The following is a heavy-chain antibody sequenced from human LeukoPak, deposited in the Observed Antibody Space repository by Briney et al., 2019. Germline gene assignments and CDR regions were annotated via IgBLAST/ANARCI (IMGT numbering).Heavy chain of an antibody. Sequence: GGSLRLSCAASGFVVSNNYLTWVRQAPGKGLEWVSVIYRGGDTFYGDSVKGRFTISRDNSKNTLYLQMNSLRAEDTAVYYCARGLYYDGSGRYYHDYWGQGTLVTVSS. CDR1: GFVVSNNY. CDR3: ARGLYYDGSGRYYHDY. CDR2: IYRGGDT. V-gene: IGHV3-53*01. D-gene: IGHD3-16*01. J-gene: IGHJ4*02.